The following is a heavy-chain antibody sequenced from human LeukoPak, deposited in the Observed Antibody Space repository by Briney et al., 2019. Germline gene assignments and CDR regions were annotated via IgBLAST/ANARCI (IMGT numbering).Heavy chain of an antibody. D-gene: IGHD2-15*01. CDR1: GYTFITYG. CDR3: ARDDQAEDIVLVAALREYGLDF. Sequence: ASVTVSFKASGYTFITYGISWGRQAPGQGGEGMGWINVYNGDTKYSERLKGRVTMTRDTSTSPAYMELRSLRPDDTAVYYCARDDQAEDIVLVAALREYGLDFWGQGTVVIVSS. V-gene: IGHV1-18*01. J-gene: IGHJ3*01. CDR2: INVYNGDT.